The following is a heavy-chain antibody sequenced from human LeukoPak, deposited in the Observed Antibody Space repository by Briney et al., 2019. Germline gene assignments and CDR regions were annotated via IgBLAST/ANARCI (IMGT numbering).Heavy chain of an antibody. CDR1: GYTFTVYY. CDR2: INPNSGGT. V-gene: IGHV1-2*02. Sequence: ASVKVSYKASGYTFTVYYMHWVRQAPGQGLEGMGWINPNSGGTNYAQKFQGRVTMTRDTSISTAYMELSRLRSDDTAVYYCARDGRWGQQLDNFDYWGQGTLVTVSS. CDR3: ARDGRWGQQLDNFDY. D-gene: IGHD6-13*01. J-gene: IGHJ4*02.